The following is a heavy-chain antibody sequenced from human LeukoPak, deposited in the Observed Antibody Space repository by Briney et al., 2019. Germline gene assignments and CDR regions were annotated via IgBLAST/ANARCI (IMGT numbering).Heavy chain of an antibody. CDR1: GFTFSSYA. CDR3: ARRWSSWFFDL. J-gene: IGHJ2*01. CDR2: ITNSGSNT. D-gene: IGHD4/OR15-4a*01. Sequence: GGSLRLSCAASGFTFSSYAMTWVRHAPGKGLEWISAITNSGSNTYYADSVKGRFTISRDNSKDTLFLQMNSLRVEDTAVYYCARRWSSWFFDLWGRGTLVTVSP. V-gene: IGHV3-23*01.